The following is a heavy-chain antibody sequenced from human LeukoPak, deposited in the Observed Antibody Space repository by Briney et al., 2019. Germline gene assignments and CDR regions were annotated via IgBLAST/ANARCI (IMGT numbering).Heavy chain of an antibody. CDR3: ARDRRYSSSWYELRGWFDP. CDR1: GFTFSSYW. D-gene: IGHD6-13*01. J-gene: IGHJ5*02. V-gene: IGHV3-7*01. CDR2: IKQDGSEK. Sequence: PGGSLRLSCAASGFTFSSYWMSWVRQAPGKGLEWVANIKQDGSEKYYVDSVKGRFTISRDNAKNSLYLQMNSLRAEDTAVYYCARDRRYSSSWYELRGWFDPWGQGTLVTVSS.